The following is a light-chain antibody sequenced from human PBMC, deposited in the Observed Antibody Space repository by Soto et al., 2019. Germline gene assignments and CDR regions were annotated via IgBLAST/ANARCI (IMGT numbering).Light chain of an antibody. CDR3: QQLNTYPWT. J-gene: IGKJ1*01. V-gene: IGKV1-9*01. CDR1: QGISSD. Sequence: DIQLTQSPSFLSASVGDRVTITCRASQGISSDLAWYQQKSGKAPKLLIYAAPTLQSGVPSRFSGSGSGTEFTLAISSLQPEDFATYYCQQLNTYPWTFGQGTKVDIK. CDR2: AAP.